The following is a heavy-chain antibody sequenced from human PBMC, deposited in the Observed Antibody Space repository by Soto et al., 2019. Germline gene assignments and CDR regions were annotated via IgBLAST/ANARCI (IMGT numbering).Heavy chain of an antibody. V-gene: IGHV3-11*01. J-gene: IGHJ3*02. D-gene: IGHD3-16*02. CDR1: GFTFSDYY. CDR3: ARSNYDYIWGSYRYPEDAFDI. Sequence: GGSLRLSCAASGFTFSDYYMSWIRQAPGKGLEWVSYISSSGSTIYYADSVKGRFTISRDNAKNSLYLQMNSLRAEDTAVYYCARSNYDYIWGSYRYPEDAFDIWGQGTMVTVSS. CDR2: ISSSGSTI.